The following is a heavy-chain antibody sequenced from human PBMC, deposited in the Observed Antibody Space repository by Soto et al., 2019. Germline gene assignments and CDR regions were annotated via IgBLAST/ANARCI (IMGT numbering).Heavy chain of an antibody. J-gene: IGHJ6*02. D-gene: IGHD3-3*01. CDR2: IIPIFGTA. V-gene: IGHV1-69*01. CDR3: ARGVLVADGFTVYYYYSGMDA. CDR1: GGTINNFA. Sequence: QVQLVQSGAEVKKPGSSVKVSCKASGGTINNFAISWVRQAPGQGLEWMGGIIPIFGTANYAQKFQDRITINADESTSTAYTELGSLRSEQTAVYYCARGVLVADGFTVYYYYSGMDAWGQGTTVTVSS.